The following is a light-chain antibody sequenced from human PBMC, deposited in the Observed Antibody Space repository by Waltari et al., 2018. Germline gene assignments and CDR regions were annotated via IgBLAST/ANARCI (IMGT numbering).Light chain of an antibody. J-gene: IGLJ3*02. CDR3: SSQSSDNVVL. V-gene: IGLV2-14*03. CDR1: SSDVGSYNS. CDR2: DVS. Sequence: QSALTQPASVSGSPGQSITISCTGTSSDVGSYNSVSWYQDHPGHGPNVIFYDVSDRPAGISARFSASKSDNTASLTISGIQAEKEADYYCSSQSSDNVVLFGGGTQVTDL.